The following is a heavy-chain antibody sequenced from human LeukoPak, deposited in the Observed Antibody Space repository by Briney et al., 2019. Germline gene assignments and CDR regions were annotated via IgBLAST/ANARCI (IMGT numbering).Heavy chain of an antibody. Sequence: GGSLRLSCAASRFTFSSSGMHWVRQAPGQGLEWVAFIRYDGSNEYYADSVKGRFTISRDNSKNTLYLQMNSLRAEDTAVYHCAKGGMVRYAFDFWGQGTMVTVSS. CDR3: AKGGMVRYAFDF. V-gene: IGHV3-30*02. CDR2: IRYDGSNE. D-gene: IGHD3-10*01. CDR1: RFTFSSSG. J-gene: IGHJ3*01.